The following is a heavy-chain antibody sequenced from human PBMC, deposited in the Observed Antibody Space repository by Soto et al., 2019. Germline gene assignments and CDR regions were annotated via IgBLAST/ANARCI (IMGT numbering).Heavy chain of an antibody. Sequence: PSETLSLTCAVCGGSFTSNNWWTWVRQPPGQGLEWMGEIYRTGSTNYNPSLKSRVTISLDKSENQFSLKVTSLTAGDTAVYYRACLDPGTSVDYWGQGTLVTVSS. V-gene: IGHV4-4*02. J-gene: IGHJ4*02. CDR2: IYRTGST. CDR3: ACLDPGTSVDY. D-gene: IGHD1-7*01. CDR1: GGSFTSNNW.